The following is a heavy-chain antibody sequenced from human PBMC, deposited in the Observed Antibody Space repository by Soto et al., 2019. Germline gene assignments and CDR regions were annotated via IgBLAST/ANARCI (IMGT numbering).Heavy chain of an antibody. V-gene: IGHV1-58*01. CDR1: GFTFTSSA. D-gene: IGHD1-20*01. CDR2: IVVGSGNT. CDR3: AWGATTGDNWNVPGMDV. J-gene: IGHJ6*02. Sequence: WASVKVSCKASGFTFTSSAVQWVRQARGQRLEWIGWIVVGSGNTNYAQKFQERVTITRDMSTSTAYMELSSLRSEDTAVYYCAWGATTGDNWNVPGMDVWGQGTTVTVSS.